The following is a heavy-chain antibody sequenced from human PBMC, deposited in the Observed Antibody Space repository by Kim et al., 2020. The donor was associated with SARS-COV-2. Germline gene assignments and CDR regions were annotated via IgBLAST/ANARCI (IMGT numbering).Heavy chain of an antibody. CDR1: GFTFDDYA. V-gene: IGHV3-9*01. J-gene: IGHJ4*02. CDR2: ISWNSGSI. D-gene: IGHD6-13*01. Sequence: GGSLRLSCAASGFTFDDYAMHWVRQAPGKGLEWVSGISWNSGSIGYADSVKGRFTISRDNAKNSLYLQMNSLRAEDTALYYCANLPLGYSSSWSDYWGQGTLVTVSS. CDR3: ANLPLGYSSSWSDY.